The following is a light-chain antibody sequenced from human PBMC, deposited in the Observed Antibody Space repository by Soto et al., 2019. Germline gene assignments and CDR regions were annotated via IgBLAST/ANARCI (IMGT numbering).Light chain of an antibody. CDR3: HQCVTAPLT. CDR1: QSLSKNY. J-gene: IGKJ1*01. CDR2: DAS. Sequence: EIVLTQSPGTLSLSPGERDTLSCRASQSLSKNYLAWYQHKPGQAPRLLIHDASNRATGIPDRFSGSGSGTDFTLTISSLEPEDSAVYYCHQCVTAPLTFGPGTKVEI. V-gene: IGKV3-20*01.